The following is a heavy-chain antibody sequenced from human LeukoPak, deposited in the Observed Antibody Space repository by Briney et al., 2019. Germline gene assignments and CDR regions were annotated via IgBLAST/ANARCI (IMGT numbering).Heavy chain of an antibody. D-gene: IGHD3-10*01. Sequence: GGSLRLSCAASGFTFSSYAMHRVRQAPGKGLEWVAVISYDGSNKYYADSVKGRFTISRDNSKNTLYLQMNSLRAEDTAVYYCARDEEPMVRLKTFDYWGQGTLVTVSS. CDR1: GFTFSSYA. CDR3: ARDEEPMVRLKTFDY. J-gene: IGHJ4*02. V-gene: IGHV3-30-3*01. CDR2: ISYDGSNK.